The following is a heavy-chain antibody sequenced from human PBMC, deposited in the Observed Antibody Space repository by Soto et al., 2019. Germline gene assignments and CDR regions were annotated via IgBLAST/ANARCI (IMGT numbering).Heavy chain of an antibody. CDR3: ARPDSTGYYVN. J-gene: IGHJ4*02. CDR2: INPGDSDT. D-gene: IGHD3-22*01. CDR1: GYSFTSYW. V-gene: IGHV5-51*01. Sequence: TGESLKISCKGSGYSFTSYWIAWVRQMPGKGLEWMGLINPGDSDTRYSPFLQGQVTVSADKSLSTAYLQWSSLKASDTAMYYCARPDSTGYYVNWGQGTLVTVSS.